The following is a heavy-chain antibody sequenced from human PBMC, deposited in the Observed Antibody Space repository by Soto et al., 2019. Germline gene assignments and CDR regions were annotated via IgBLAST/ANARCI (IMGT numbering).Heavy chain of an antibody. D-gene: IGHD3-22*01. CDR3: ARQEAYYDSSGYYSSNFDY. CDR1: GYSFTSYW. V-gene: IGHV5-51*01. J-gene: IGHJ4*02. CDR2: IYPGDSDT. Sequence: GESLKISCKGSGYSFTSYWIGWVRQMPGKGLEWMGIIYPGDSDTRYSPSFQGQVTISADKSISTAYLQGSSLKASDTAMYYCARQEAYYDSSGYYSSNFDYWGQGTLVTVSS.